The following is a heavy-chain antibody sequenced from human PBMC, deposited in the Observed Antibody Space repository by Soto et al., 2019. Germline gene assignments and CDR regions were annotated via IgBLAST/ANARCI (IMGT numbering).Heavy chain of an antibody. V-gene: IGHV4-34*01. Sequence: QVQLQQWGAGLLKPSETLSLTCAVYGGAFSGYYWSWIRQPPGKGLEWVGEINHSGSTNYNPSLKRRGNISGDTAKNNFSLKLSSVTAADRAVYYCARGSNLAITMVRGVREASFDCWGQGTLVTVSS. D-gene: IGHD3-10*01. CDR1: GGAFSGYY. CDR2: INHSGST. CDR3: ARGSNLAITMVRGVREASFDC. J-gene: IGHJ4*02.